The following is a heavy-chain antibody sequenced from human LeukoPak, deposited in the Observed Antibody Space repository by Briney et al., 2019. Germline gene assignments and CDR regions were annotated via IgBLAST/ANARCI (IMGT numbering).Heavy chain of an antibody. V-gene: IGHV4-4*07. Sequence: PSETLSPTCTVSGGSISSYYWSWIRQPAGKGLEWIGRIYTSGSTNYNPSLKSRVTMSVDTSKNQFSLKLSSVTAADTAVYYCATKLELRPGNRVFDIWGQGTMVTVSS. D-gene: IGHD1-7*01. CDR2: IYTSGST. CDR1: GGSISSYY. J-gene: IGHJ3*02. CDR3: ATKLELRPGNRVFDI.